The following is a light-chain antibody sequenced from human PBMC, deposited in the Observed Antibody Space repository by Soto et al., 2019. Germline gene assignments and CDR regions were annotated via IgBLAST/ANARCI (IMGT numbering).Light chain of an antibody. V-gene: IGKV1-27*01. J-gene: IGKJ3*01. CDR1: RDIHTF. CDR3: HKHNAAPFT. CDR2: AAS. Sequence: DIQMTQSPPSLSASVGEIVTITCRASRDIHTFLAWYQQKPGEVPKLLVYAASTLQSGVPSRFFGSGSGTDFTLSITSLHPEDVATYYCHKHNAAPFTFGPGTKVDIK.